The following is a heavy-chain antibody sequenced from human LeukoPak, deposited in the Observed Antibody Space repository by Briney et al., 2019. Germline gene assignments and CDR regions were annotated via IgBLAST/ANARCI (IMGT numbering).Heavy chain of an antibody. CDR1: GGTFSSYA. V-gene: IGHV1-69*13. Sequence: ASVKVSCKASGGTFSSYAISWVRQAPGQGLEWMGGIIPIFGTANYTQKFQGRVTITADESTSTAYMELSGLRSEDTAVYYCARASGSGSYGFIYFDYWGQGTLVTVSS. D-gene: IGHD3-10*01. CDR3: ARASGSGSYGFIYFDY. J-gene: IGHJ4*02. CDR2: IIPIFGTA.